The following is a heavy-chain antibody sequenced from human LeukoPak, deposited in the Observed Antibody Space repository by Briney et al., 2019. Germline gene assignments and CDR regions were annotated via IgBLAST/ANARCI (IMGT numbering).Heavy chain of an antibody. V-gene: IGHV4-30-4*01. D-gene: IGHD2-2*01. Sequence: SQTLSLTCTVSGGSISSGDYYWSWIRQPPGKGLEWIGYIYYSGSTYYNPSLKSRVTISVDTSKNQFSLKLSSVTAADTAVYYCASHCSSTSCYRYYYYGMDVWGQGTTVTVSS. CDR1: GGSISSGDYY. CDR3: ASHCSSTSCYRYYYYGMDV. J-gene: IGHJ6*02. CDR2: IYYSGST.